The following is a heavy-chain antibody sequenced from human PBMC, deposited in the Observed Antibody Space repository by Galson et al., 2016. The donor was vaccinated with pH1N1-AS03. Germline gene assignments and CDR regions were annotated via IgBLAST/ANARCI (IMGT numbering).Heavy chain of an antibody. J-gene: IGHJ4*02. CDR1: GDSINSSPYY. CDR2: IYYRGAT. D-gene: IGHD1-26*01. CDR3: ARHVSGSYPNNLDY. V-gene: IGHV4-39*07. Sequence: ETLSLTCTVSGDSINSSPYYWGWIRQPPGKGLEWIGTIYYRGATYYSPSLKSRVTISIDTSKNQFSLNLWSVTAADTAVYYCARHVSGSYPNNLDYWGQGTLVIVSS.